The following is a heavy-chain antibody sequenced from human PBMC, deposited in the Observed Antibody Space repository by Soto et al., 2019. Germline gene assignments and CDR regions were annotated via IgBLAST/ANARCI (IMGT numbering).Heavy chain of an antibody. CDR1: GYTFTSYG. J-gene: IGHJ5*02. V-gene: IGHV1-18*01. Sequence: ASVKVSCKASGYTFTSYGISWVRQAPGQGLEWMGWISAYNGNTNYAQKLQGRVTMTTDTSTSTAYMELRSLRSDDTAVYYCARDYEGDRSRPGFDPCGQRTLVTVSS. CDR3: ARDYEGDRSRPGFDP. D-gene: IGHD6-6*01. CDR2: ISAYNGNT.